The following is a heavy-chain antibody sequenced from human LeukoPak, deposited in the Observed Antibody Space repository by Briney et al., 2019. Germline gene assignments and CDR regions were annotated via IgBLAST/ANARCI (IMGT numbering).Heavy chain of an antibody. CDR2: INHSEST. J-gene: IGHJ4*02. Sequence: SETLSLTCAVYGGSFSGYYWSWIRQPPGKGLEWIGEINHSESTNYNPSLKSRVTISVDTSKNQFSPKLSSVTAADTAVYYCARRALLLWFGESPHFDYWGQGTLVTVSS. V-gene: IGHV4-34*01. CDR1: GGSFSGYY. CDR3: ARRALLLWFGESPHFDY. D-gene: IGHD3-10*01.